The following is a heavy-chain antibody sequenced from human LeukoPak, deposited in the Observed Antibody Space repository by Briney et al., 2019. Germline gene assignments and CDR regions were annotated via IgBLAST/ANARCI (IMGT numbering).Heavy chain of an antibody. J-gene: IGHJ4*02. CDR2: FYNSRRS. Sequence: SETLSLTCTVSDDSISDYYRGWIRQPPGEGLEWIGYFYNSRRSTYNPSLKSRVTISADTSKNHFSLKLNSVTTADTAVYYCTRGAGRLIDYWGQGILVTVSS. CDR1: DDSISDYY. V-gene: IGHV4-59*01. CDR3: TRGAGRLIDY. D-gene: IGHD3-16*01.